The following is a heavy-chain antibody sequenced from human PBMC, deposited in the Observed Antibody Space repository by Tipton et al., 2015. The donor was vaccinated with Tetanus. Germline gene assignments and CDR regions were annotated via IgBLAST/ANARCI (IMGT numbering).Heavy chain of an antibody. V-gene: IGHV4-59*08. Sequence: TLSLTCSVSGGSIDTYYWNWIRQPPGKGLEWIGYIYYTGTTNYNRSLESRVTISLDTSKNQFSLQLDSVTAADTAVYYCARIRQVGKPGPFFDYWGQGTLVTVSS. J-gene: IGHJ4*02. CDR3: ARIRQVGKPGPFFDY. CDR1: GGSIDTYY. CDR2: IYYTGTT. D-gene: IGHD7-27*01.